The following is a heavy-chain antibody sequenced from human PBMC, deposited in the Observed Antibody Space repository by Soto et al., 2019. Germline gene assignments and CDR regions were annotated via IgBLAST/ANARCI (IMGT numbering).Heavy chain of an antibody. J-gene: IGHJ4*02. CDR2: ISGSGSAT. CDR3: AKDIKGTGTHVSYDS. V-gene: IGHV3-23*01. CDR1: GFSFSTYA. Sequence: HPGGSLRLSCAASGFSFSTYAMGWVRQAPGKGLEWVSAISGSGSATYYADPVKGRFTISRDNSKDTLYLQMNSLRAGDTAVYYCAKDIKGTGTHVSYDSWGQGALVTVSS. D-gene: IGHD1-7*01.